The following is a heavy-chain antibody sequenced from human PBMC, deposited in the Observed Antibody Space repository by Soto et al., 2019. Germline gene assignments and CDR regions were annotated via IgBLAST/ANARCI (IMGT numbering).Heavy chain of an antibody. V-gene: IGHV3-30-3*01. Sequence: QVQLVESGGGVVQPGTSLRLSCVASGFTFNKFDMHWIRQTPDKRLQWVALIAYDGINKYYTGSVKGRFSVSRDNSKNTVSLQMNNLGLEDTATYFCARGDQYDILHRYYAMDVWGPGTTVTISS. CDR2: IAYDGINK. CDR3: ARGDQYDILHRYYAMDV. CDR1: GFTFNKFD. D-gene: IGHD1-26*01. J-gene: IGHJ6*02.